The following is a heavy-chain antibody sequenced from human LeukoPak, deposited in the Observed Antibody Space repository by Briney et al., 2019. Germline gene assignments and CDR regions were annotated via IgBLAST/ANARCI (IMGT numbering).Heavy chain of an antibody. V-gene: IGHV3-72*01. J-gene: IGHJ2*01. D-gene: IGHD3-10*01. Sequence: GGSLRLSCAASGFTFDSYAMTWVRQAPGKGLEWVGRTRNKANSYTTEYAASVKGRFTISRDDSKKSLYLQMNSLKTEDTAVYYCARESGGGVLGYFDLWGRGTLVSVSS. CDR2: TRNKANSYTT. CDR3: ARESGGGVLGYFDL. CDR1: GFTFDSYA.